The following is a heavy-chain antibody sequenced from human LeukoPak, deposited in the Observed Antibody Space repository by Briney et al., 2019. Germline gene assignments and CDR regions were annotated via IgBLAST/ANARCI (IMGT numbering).Heavy chain of an antibody. CDR2: ISGSGGST. J-gene: IGHJ5*02. CDR3: ALPLGYCSSTSCYQGSDGPPS. D-gene: IGHD2-2*01. Sequence: PGGSLRLSCAASGFTFSSYAMSWVRQAPGKGLEWVSAISGSGGSTYYADSVKGRFTISRDNSKNTLYLQMNSLRAEDTAVYYCALPLGYCSSTSCYQGSDGPPSWGQGTLVTVSS. CDR1: GFTFSSYA. V-gene: IGHV3-23*01.